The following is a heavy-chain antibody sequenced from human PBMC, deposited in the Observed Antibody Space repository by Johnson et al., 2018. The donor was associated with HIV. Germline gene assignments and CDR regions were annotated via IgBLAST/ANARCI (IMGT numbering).Heavy chain of an antibody. CDR3: ARDDCTAGICYNAFDI. D-gene: IGHD2-8*02. CDR1: GFTFSSYA. Sequence: VQLVESGGGLAQPGGSLRLSCAASGFTFSSYAMSWVRQAPGKGLEWVSAISGSGVGIYYADSVKGRFTISRDNSKNTLYLQMNSLRAEDTAVYYCARDDCTAGICYNAFDIWGQGTMVTVSS. V-gene: IGHV3-23*04. CDR2: ISGSGVGI. J-gene: IGHJ3*02.